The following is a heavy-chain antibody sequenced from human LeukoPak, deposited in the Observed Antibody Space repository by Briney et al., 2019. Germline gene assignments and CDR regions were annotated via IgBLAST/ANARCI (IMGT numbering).Heavy chain of an antibody. CDR3: ARSLPSDPSPFDY. J-gene: IGHJ4*02. Sequence: GGSLRLSCAASGFTFSSYWMSWVRQAPGKGLEWVANINQDGSGKYFVDSVKGRFTISRDTAKNSLYLQMNSLRAEDTAVYYCARSLPSDPSPFDYWGQGTLVTVSS. CDR1: GFTFSSYW. CDR2: INQDGSGK. D-gene: IGHD3-10*01. V-gene: IGHV3-7*01.